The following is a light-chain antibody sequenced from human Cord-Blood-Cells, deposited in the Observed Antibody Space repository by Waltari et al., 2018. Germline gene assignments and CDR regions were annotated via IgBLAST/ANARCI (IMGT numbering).Light chain of an antibody. CDR1: QSVSSY. V-gene: IGKV3-11*01. CDR2: DAS. Sequence: EIVLTQSPATLSLSLGERATLSCRASQSVSSYLAWYQQKPGHAPRLLIYDASNRATGIPARFSGGGSGTDFTLTISSLEPEDFAVYYCQQRSNWPLTFGGGTKVEIK. CDR3: QQRSNWPLT. J-gene: IGKJ4*01.